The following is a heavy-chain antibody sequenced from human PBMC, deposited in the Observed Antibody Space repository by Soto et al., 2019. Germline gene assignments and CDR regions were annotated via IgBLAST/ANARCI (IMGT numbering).Heavy chain of an antibody. CDR2: TYYRSKWYN. Sequence: SQTLSLTCAISGDSFSSNSAAWNWIRQSPSRGLEWLGRTYYRSKWYNDYAVSVKSRITINPDTSKNQFSLQLNSVTPEDTAVYYCARAGYSYGYREDGMDVWGQGTTVTVSS. CDR1: GDSFSSNSAA. CDR3: ARAGYSYGYREDGMDV. D-gene: IGHD5-18*01. V-gene: IGHV6-1*01. J-gene: IGHJ6*02.